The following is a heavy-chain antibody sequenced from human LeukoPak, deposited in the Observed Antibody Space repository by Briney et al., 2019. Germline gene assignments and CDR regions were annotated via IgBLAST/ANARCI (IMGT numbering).Heavy chain of an antibody. D-gene: IGHD3-22*01. Sequence: SETLSLTCTVSGGSISSGDYYWSWIRQPPGKALGWIGYSYYIGSTYYNPSLKSRVTISVDTSKNQFSLKLSSVTAADAAVYYCARVVDYYDSSGYYFIWGKEVWFDPWGQGTLVTVSS. CDR3: ARVVDYYDSSGYYFIWGKEVWFDP. J-gene: IGHJ5*02. V-gene: IGHV4-30-4*01. CDR2: SYYIGST. CDR1: GGSISSGDYY.